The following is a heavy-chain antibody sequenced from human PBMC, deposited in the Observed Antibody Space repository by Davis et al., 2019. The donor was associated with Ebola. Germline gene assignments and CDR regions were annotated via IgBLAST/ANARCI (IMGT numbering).Heavy chain of an antibody. Sequence: SETLSLTCAVYGGSFSGYYWSWIRQPPGKGLEWIGEINHSGSTNYNPSLKSRVTISVDTSKNQFSLKLSSVTAADTAVYYCARDIVATINWGIDYRGQGTLVTVSS. D-gene: IGHD5-12*01. CDR2: INHSGST. CDR3: ARDIVATINWGIDY. CDR1: GGSFSGYY. J-gene: IGHJ4*02. V-gene: IGHV4-34*01.